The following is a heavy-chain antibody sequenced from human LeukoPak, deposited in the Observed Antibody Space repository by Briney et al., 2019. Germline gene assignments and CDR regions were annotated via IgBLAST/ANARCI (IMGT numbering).Heavy chain of an antibody. D-gene: IGHD4-17*01. CDR3: ARDTGWYFDL. J-gene: IGHJ2*01. CDR1: GFTFSSYW. V-gene: IGHV3-74*01. Sequence: GGSLRLSCAASGFTFSSYWMHWVRQAPGKGLVWVSRVNTDGSSTTYADSVKGRFTISRDNAKNTVYLQMNSLRAEDTAVYYCARDTGWYFDLWGRGTLVTVSS. CDR2: VNTDGSST.